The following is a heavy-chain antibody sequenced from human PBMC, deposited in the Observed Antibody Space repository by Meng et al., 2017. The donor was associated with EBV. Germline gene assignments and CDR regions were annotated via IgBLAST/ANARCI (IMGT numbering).Heavy chain of an antibody. Sequence: QLVGSGGGLVQPGGPLKLSCGAPGFIFRDSAMHWVRQASGKGLEWVGRVETKASKYATAYAASVKGRFSVSRDDSKNMVFLEMNSLKTEDTARYYCWGDLNYGSYWGQGTLVTVSS. V-gene: IGHV3-73*01. CDR1: GFIFRDSA. CDR3: WGDLNYGSY. CDR2: VETKASKYAT. D-gene: IGHD3-16*01. J-gene: IGHJ4*02.